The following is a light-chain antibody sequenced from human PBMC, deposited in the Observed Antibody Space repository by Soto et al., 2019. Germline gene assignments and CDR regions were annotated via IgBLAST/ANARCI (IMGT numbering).Light chain of an antibody. V-gene: IGLV2-14*01. Sequence: QSALTQPASVSGSPGQSITISCTGTSSDVGCYNYVSWYQQYPGKAPKLMIYDVSNRPSGVSNRFSGSKSGNTASLTISGLQAENEADYYCNSYTSRSSSTYVFGTGTKLTVL. CDR2: DVS. CDR1: SSDVGCYNY. CDR3: NSYTSRSSSTYV. J-gene: IGLJ1*01.